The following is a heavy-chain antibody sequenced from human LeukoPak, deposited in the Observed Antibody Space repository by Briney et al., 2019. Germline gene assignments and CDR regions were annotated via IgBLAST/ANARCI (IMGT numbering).Heavy chain of an antibody. V-gene: IGHV4-4*07. J-gene: IGHJ4*02. D-gene: IGHD2-2*01. CDR2: IYTSGST. CDR3: ARALGYCSSTSCYVGSYFDY. CDR1: GGSISSYY. Sequence: SETLSLTCTVSGGSISSYYWSWIRQPAGKGLEWIGRIYTSGSTNYNPSLKSRVTISVDTSKNQFSLKLSSVTAADTAVYYCARALGYCSSTSCYVGSYFDYWGQGTLVTVSS.